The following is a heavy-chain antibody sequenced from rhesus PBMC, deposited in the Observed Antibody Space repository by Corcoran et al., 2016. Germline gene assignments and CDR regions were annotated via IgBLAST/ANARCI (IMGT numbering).Heavy chain of an antibody. Sequence: QVQLQESGPGVVKPSETLSLTCAVSGGSISDSYRWSWIRQPPGKGLGWIGYIYGSSTSTNYNPSLKSRVTISKETSKNQFSLKLSSVTAADTAVYYCARGSYYYSGSYYYVEYGLDSWGQGVVVTVSS. D-gene: IGHD3-16*01. V-gene: IGHV4S10*01. J-gene: IGHJ6*01. CDR3: ARGSYYYSGSYYYVEYGLDS. CDR2: IYGSSTST. CDR1: GGSISDSYR.